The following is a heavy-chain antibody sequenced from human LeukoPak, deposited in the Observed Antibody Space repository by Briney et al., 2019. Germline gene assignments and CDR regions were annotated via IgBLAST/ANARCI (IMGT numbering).Heavy chain of an antibody. CDR1: GFTLSSYS. D-gene: IGHD3-22*01. J-gene: IGHJ2*01. V-gene: IGHV3-21*01. CDR2: ISSSSYI. CDR3: ARDSRYYYDSSGYYDYWYFDL. Sequence: GGSLRLSCAASGFTLSSYSMNWVRQAPGKGLEWVSSISSSSYIYYADSVKGRFTISRDNAKNSLYLQMNSLRAEDTAVYYCARDSRYYYDSSGYYDYWYFDLWGRGTLVTVSS.